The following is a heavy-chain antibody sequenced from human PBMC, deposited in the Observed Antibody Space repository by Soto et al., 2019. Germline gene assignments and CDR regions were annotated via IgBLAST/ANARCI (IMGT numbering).Heavy chain of an antibody. CDR2: IYYSGST. CDR3: ARSHYGDIGEFDY. V-gene: IGHV4-39*01. CDR1: GGSISSSSYY. J-gene: IGHJ4*02. D-gene: IGHD4-17*01. Sequence: SETLSLTCTVSGGSISSSSYYWGWIRQPPGRGLEWIGSIYYSGSTYYNPSLKSRVTISVDTSKNQFSLKLSSVTAADTAVYYCARSHYGDIGEFDYWGQGTLVTVSS.